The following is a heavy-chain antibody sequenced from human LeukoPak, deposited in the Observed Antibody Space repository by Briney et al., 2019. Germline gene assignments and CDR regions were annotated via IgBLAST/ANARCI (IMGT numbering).Heavy chain of an antibody. Sequence: SETLSLICTVPGGSISSGHNYWSWIRQPAGKGLAWIVRIYTSGSTDYNPSLKSRVTISVDASKNQFSLKLSSVTAADTAVYYCARDEGYHYYAMDVWGQGTTVTVSS. CDR3: ARDEGYHYYAMDV. J-gene: IGHJ6*02. CDR1: GGSISSGHNY. CDR2: IYTSGST. V-gene: IGHV4-61*02.